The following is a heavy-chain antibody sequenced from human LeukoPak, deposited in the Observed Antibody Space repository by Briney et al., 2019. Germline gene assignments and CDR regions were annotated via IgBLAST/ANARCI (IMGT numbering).Heavy chain of an antibody. J-gene: IGHJ4*02. CDR2: IDTSSTTM. D-gene: IGHD6-6*01. Sequence: GGSLRLSCAASGLTFSKYSMTWVRQAPGKGLEWVSFIDTSSTTMYYTDSVKGRFTISRDNAKNSLYLQMNSLRAEDTAVYYCARDSIAARRWYWGQGTLVTVSS. V-gene: IGHV3-48*04. CDR3: ARDSIAARRWY. CDR1: GLTFSKYS.